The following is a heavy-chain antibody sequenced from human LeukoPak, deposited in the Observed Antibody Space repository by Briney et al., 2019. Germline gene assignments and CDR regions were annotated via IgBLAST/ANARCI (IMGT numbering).Heavy chain of an antibody. CDR3: AKGLDTAMVNGVDY. D-gene: IGHD5-18*01. CDR1: GFTFSSYE. J-gene: IGHJ4*02. Sequence: GGSLRLSCAASGFTFSSYEMNWVRQAPGKGLEWVSYISSSGSTIYYADSVKGRFTISRDNAKNSLYLQMNSLRAEDTALYYCAKGLDTAMVNGVDYWGQGTLVTVSS. V-gene: IGHV3-48*03. CDR2: ISSSGSTI.